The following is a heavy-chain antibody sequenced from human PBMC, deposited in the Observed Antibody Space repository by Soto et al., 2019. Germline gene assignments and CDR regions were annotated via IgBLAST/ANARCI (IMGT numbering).Heavy chain of an antibody. V-gene: IGHV3-43*01. D-gene: IGHD4-4*01. Sequence: GGSLRLSCAASGFTFDDYSMHWVRQAPGKGLEWISLISWDGRSTYYADSLKGRFTVSRDNSKNSLYLQMNSLTTEDTAFYYCGKDGAITDYTYPDYWGQGALVPVSP. CDR3: GKDGAITDYTYPDY. CDR1: GFTFDDYS. J-gene: IGHJ4*02. CDR2: ISWDGRST.